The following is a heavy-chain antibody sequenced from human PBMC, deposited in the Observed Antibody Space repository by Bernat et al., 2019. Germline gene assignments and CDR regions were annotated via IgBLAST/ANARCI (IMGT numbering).Heavy chain of an antibody. CDR1: AGSISSNNYF. CDR2: VYSRGST. J-gene: IGHJ3*02. CDR3: ATPWRATYYYGSSGYYGWDAFDT. Sequence: QLQLQESGPGLVKPSETLSLTCTVSAGSISSNNYFWGWIREPPGKGLEWIGSVYSRGSTYYNPSFKGRVTISVDTSKNQFSLKLTSVTAADTALYYCATPWRATYYYGSSGYYGWDAFDTWGQGTMVTVSS. D-gene: IGHD3-22*01. V-gene: IGHV4-39*01.